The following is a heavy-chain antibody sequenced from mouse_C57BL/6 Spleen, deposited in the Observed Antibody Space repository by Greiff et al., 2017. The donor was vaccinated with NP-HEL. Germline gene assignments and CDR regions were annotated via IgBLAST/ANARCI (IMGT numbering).Heavy chain of an antibody. V-gene: IGHV1-80*01. CDR2: IYPGDGDT. CDR3: ARGNWEEAWFAY. Sequence: VQLQQSGAELVKPGASVKISCKASGYAFSSYWMNWVKQRPGKGLEWIGQIYPGDGDTNYNGKFKGKATLTADKSSSTAYMQLSSLTSEDSAVCFCARGNWEEAWFAYWGQGTLVTVSA. CDR1: GYAFSSYW. J-gene: IGHJ3*01. D-gene: IGHD4-1*01.